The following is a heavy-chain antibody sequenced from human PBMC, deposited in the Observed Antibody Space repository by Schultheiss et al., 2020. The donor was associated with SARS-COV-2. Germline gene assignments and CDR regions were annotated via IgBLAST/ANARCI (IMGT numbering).Heavy chain of an antibody. CDR2: ISGSGGKT. D-gene: IGHD3-16*01. V-gene: IGHV3-23*01. CDR1: GFTFSNYA. J-gene: IGHJ4*02. CDR3: ANRGGY. Sequence: GESLKISCAASGFTFSNYAMTWVRQAPGKGLEWVSAISGSGGKTYYADSVKGRFTISRDNSKNTLYLQMNSLRAEDTAVYYCANRGGYWGQGTLVTVSS.